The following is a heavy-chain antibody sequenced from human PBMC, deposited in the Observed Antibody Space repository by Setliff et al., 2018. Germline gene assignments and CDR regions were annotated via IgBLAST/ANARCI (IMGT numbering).Heavy chain of an antibody. CDR1: GGGGSFSACY. V-gene: IGHV4-34*01. CDR3: ARTGTYRYFGY. J-gene: IGHJ4*02. Sequence: SETLSLTCGVSGGGGSFSACYWSWIRQPPGKGLEWIGEISPGGSTIYNPSLRSRVTMSVDTAKNRFSLNLTSVTAADTAVYYCARTGTYRYFGYWGQGTRVTVSS. D-gene: IGHD1-1*01. CDR2: ISPGGST.